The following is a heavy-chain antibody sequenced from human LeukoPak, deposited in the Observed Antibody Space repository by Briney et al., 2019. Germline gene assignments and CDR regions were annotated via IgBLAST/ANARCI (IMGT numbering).Heavy chain of an antibody. CDR1: GYTFTSYA. CDR2: INTNNDTD. V-gene: IGHV7-4-1*02. Sequence: AAVKVSFKASGYTFTSYAKNWVRQAPGQGLAWMGWINTNNDTDTDGHRFTGRFDYSLDTSDSTANRQSSSLKAEDTGVYYCARDPASGGCYLDDWGQGTMVTVSS. D-gene: IGHD6-19*01. J-gene: IGHJ4*03. CDR3: ARDPASGGCYLDD.